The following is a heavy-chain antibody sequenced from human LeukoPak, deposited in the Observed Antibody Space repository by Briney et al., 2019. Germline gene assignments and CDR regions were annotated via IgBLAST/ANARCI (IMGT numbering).Heavy chain of an antibody. Sequence: ASVKVSCKASGYTFTSYGISWVRQAPGQGLEWMGWISAYNGNTNYAQKLQGRVTMTTDTSTSTAYMELRSLRSDDTAVYYCARVGRKHNWNDAAGSTRFDNWGQGTLVTVSS. D-gene: IGHD1-1*01. CDR3: ARVGRKHNWNDAAGSTRFDN. V-gene: IGHV1-18*01. CDR1: GYTFTSYG. J-gene: IGHJ4*02. CDR2: ISAYNGNT.